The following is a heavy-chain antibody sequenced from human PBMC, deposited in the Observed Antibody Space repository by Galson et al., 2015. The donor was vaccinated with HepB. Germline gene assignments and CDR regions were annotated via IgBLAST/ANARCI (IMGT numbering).Heavy chain of an antibody. CDR3: ARVGIGGDFDY. CDR1: GYTFTSYY. D-gene: IGHD3-10*01. Sequence: SVKVSCKASGYTFTSYYMHWVRQAPGQGLEWMGIINPSGGSTSYAQKLQGRVTMTRDTSTSTVYMELSSLRSEDTAVYYCARVGIGGDFDYWGQGTLVTVSS. J-gene: IGHJ4*02. V-gene: IGHV1-46*04. CDR2: INPSGGST.